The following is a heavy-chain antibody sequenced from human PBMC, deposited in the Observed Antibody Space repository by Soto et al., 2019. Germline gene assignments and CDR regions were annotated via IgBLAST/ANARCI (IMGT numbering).Heavy chain of an antibody. J-gene: IGHJ4*02. CDR3: ARGGGTYYDILTGYPPGPFDY. D-gene: IGHD3-9*01. Sequence: SETLSLTCAFYGGSFSGYYWSWIRQPPGKGLEWIGEINHSGSTNYNPSLKSRVTISVDTSKNQFSLKLSSVTAADTAVYYCARGGGTYYDILTGYPPGPFDYWGQGTLVTVS. CDR1: GGSFSGYY. V-gene: IGHV4-34*01. CDR2: INHSGST.